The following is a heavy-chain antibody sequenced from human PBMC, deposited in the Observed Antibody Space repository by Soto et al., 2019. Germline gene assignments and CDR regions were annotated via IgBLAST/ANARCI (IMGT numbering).Heavy chain of an antibody. J-gene: IGHJ1*01. CDR2: ISGSGGST. CDR3: AKDLFVVVVAASFFQH. V-gene: IGHV3-23*01. CDR1: GFTFSSYA. D-gene: IGHD2-15*01. Sequence: GGSLRLSCAASGFTFSSYAMSWVRQAPGKGLEWVSAISGSGGSTYYADSVKGRFTISRDNSKNTLYLQMNSLRAEDTAVYYCAKDLFVVVVAASFFQHWGQGTLVTVSS.